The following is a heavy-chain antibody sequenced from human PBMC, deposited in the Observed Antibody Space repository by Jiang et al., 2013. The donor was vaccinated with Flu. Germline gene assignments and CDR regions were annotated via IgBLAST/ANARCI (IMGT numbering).Heavy chain of an antibody. Sequence: LLKPSETLSLTCAVYGGSFSGYYWSWIRQPPGKGLEWIGEINHSGSTNYNPSLKSRVTISVDTSKNQFSLKLSSVTAADTAVYYCARLRWLQLFDYWGQGTLVTVSS. V-gene: IGHV4-34*01. CDR2: INHSGST. D-gene: IGHD5-24*01. CDR3: ARLRWLQLFDY. J-gene: IGHJ4*02. CDR1: GGSFSGYY.